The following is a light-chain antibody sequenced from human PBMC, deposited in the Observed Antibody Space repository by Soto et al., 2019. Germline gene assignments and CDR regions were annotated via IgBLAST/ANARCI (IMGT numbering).Light chain of an antibody. CDR3: QQYGSSPIT. Sequence: EIVLTQSPGTLSLSPGERATLSCWASQSVSASYLAWYQQKPGQAPRLLIYGASSRATGIPDRFSGSVSGTDFTLTISRLEPEDFAVYYCQQYGSSPITFGQGTRLEIK. V-gene: IGKV3-20*01. J-gene: IGKJ5*01. CDR2: GAS. CDR1: QSVSASY.